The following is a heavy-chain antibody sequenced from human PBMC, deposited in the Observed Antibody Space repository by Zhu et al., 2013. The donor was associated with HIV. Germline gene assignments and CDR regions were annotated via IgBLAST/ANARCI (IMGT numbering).Heavy chain of an antibody. Sequence: QVQLVQSGAEVKKPGSSVKVSCKASGGTFSSYAISWVRQAPGQGLEWMGGIIPIFGTANYAQKFQGRVTITADESTSTAYMELSSLRSEDTAVYYCASNYYGSGSYYTYFDYWGQGTLVTVSS. CDR2: IIPIFGTA. V-gene: IGHV1-69*01. CDR1: GGTFSSYA. D-gene: IGHD3-10*01. J-gene: IGHJ4*02. CDR3: ASNYYGSGSYYTYFDY.